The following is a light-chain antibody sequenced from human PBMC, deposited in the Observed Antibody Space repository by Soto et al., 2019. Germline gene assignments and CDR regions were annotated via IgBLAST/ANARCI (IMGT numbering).Light chain of an antibody. J-gene: IGLJ1*01. CDR3: QSYDSSLSGYV. CDR2: GNS. V-gene: IGLV1-40*01. CDR1: SSNIGAGYD. Sequence: QSVLTQPPSVSGAPGQRVTISCTGSSSNIGAGYDVHWYQQLPGTAPKLLIYGNSNRPSGVPDQISGTKSDTSASLAITGLQAEDEADYYCQSYDSSLSGYVFGTGTKVTVL.